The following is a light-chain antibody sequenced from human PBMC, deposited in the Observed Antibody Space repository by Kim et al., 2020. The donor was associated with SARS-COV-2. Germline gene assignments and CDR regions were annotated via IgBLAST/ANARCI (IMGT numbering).Light chain of an antibody. CDR1: QSVSSSY. V-gene: IGKV3-20*01. J-gene: IGKJ1*01. CDR2: GAS. CDR3: QQYGTSPWT. Sequence: LSPGERGTFSCRASQSVSSSYLAWYQQKPGQAPRLLIYGASNRATGIPDRFSGSGSGTDFTLTINRLEPEDLAVYYCQQYGTSPWTFGQGTKVDIK.